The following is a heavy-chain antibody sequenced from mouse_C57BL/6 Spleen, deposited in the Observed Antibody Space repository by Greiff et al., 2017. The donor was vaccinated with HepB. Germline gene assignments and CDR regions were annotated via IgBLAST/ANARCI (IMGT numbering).Heavy chain of an antibody. CDR2: IYPGSGST. CDR1: GYTFTSYW. CDR3: ARPPFTTVVHFDY. V-gene: IGHV1-55*01. D-gene: IGHD1-1*01. J-gene: IGHJ2*01. Sequence: VQLQQPGAELVKPGASVKMSCKASGYTFTSYWITWVKQRPGQGLEWIGDIYPGSGSTNYNEKFKSTATLTVDTSSSTAYMQLSSLTSEDSAVYYCARPPFTTVVHFDYWGQGTTLTVSS.